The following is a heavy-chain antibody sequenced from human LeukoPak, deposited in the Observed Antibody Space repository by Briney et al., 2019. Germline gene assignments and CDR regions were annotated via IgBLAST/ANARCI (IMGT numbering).Heavy chain of an antibody. CDR2: IYPDDSDT. D-gene: IGHD3-22*01. CDR3: ARFEVNHEDSSSFYYFDY. Sequence: GESLKISCRVSGYAFASYWIGWVRQVPGKGLEWMGIIYPDDSDTKYSPSFQGQVVFSADKSVNTAYLQWSSLKASDSAMYYCARFEVNHEDSSSFYYFDYWGQGTLVTVSS. CDR1: GYAFASYW. V-gene: IGHV5-51*01. J-gene: IGHJ4*02.